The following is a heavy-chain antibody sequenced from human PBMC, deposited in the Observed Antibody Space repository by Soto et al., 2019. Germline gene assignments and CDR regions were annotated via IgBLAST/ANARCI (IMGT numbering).Heavy chain of an antibody. CDR2: IYSGGST. Sequence: EVQLVESGGGLVQPGGSLRLSCAASGFTVSTQYMSWVRQAPGKGLEWVSVIYSGGSTFYADSVRGRFTISRDNAKHTVNLQRNRLRAEDTAVYYCARAPWAADYWGQGTLVTVSS. D-gene: IGHD3-16*01. J-gene: IGHJ4*02. V-gene: IGHV3-66*01. CDR3: ARAPWAADY. CDR1: GFTVSTQY.